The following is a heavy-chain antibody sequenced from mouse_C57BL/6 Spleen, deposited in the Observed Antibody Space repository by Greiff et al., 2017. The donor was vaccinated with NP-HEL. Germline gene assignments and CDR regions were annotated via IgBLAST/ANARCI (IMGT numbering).Heavy chain of an antibody. CDR3: ARCYYGSSYPFDY. J-gene: IGHJ2*01. CDR1: GYTFTSYW. V-gene: IGHV1-7*01. CDR2: INPSSGYT. D-gene: IGHD1-1*01. Sequence: QVQLQQSGAELAKPGASVKLSCKASGYTFTSYWMHWVKQRPGQGLEWIGYINPSSGYTKYNQKFKDKATLTADKSSSTAYMQLSSLTYEDSAVYYCARCYYGSSYPFDYWGQGTTLTVSS.